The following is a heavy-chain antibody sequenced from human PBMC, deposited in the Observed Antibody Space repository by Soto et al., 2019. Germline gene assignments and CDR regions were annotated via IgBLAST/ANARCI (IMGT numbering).Heavy chain of an antibody. CDR3: ARDIPSKPRYCSGGSCLTGYDAFDI. J-gene: IGHJ3*02. D-gene: IGHD2-15*01. CDR2: ISADNGNT. CDR1: GYRFTIYG. V-gene: IGHV1-18*01. Sequence: ASVKGSCKASGYRFTIYGSSWVSKAPRQGLEWMGWISADNGNTNYAQKFQGRVTMTADTSTSTAYMELSSLRSEDTAVYYCARDIPSKPRYCSGGSCLTGYDAFDIWGQGTMVTVSS.